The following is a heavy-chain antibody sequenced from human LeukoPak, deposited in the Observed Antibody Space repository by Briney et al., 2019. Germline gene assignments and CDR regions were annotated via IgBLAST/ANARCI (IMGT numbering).Heavy chain of an antibody. CDR3: ARLLLWFGEPEDY. V-gene: IGHV4-4*07. Sequence: SETLSLTCTVSDGSISSYYWSWIRQPAGKGLEWIGRTYTSGNTNYNPSLKSRVTMSIDTSKNQFSLKLSSVTAADTAVYYCARLLLWFGEPEDYWGQGTLVTVSS. CDR2: TYTSGNT. D-gene: IGHD3-10*01. J-gene: IGHJ4*02. CDR1: DGSISSYY.